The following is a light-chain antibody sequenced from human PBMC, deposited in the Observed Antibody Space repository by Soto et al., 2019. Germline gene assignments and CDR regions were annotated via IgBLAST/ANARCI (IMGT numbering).Light chain of an antibody. Sequence: QSALTQPASVSGSPGQSITISCTGTSSDVGGYNYVSWYLQHPGNAPRLIIYEVTTRPSGVSNRFSGSKSGNTASLTISGLQAEDEADYYCSSYTSSSTLEFGGGTQLTVL. CDR1: SSDVGGYNY. CDR2: EVT. J-gene: IGLJ3*02. V-gene: IGLV2-14*01. CDR3: SSYTSSSTLE.